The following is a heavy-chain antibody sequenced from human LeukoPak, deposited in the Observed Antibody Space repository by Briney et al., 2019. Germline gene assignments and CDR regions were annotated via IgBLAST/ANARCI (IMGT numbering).Heavy chain of an antibody. Sequence: SETLSLTCTVSGGSISSGGYYWSWIRQHPGKGLEWIGYIYYSGSTNYNPSLKSRVTISVDTSKNQFSLKLSSVTAADTAVYYCARHGIAARPGFDYWGQGTLVTVSS. D-gene: IGHD6-6*01. J-gene: IGHJ4*02. CDR1: GGSISSGGYY. CDR3: ARHGIAARPGFDY. V-gene: IGHV4-61*08. CDR2: IYYSGST.